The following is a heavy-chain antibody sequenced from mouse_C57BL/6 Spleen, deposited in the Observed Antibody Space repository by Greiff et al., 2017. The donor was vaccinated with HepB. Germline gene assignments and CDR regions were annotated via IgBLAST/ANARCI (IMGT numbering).Heavy chain of an antibody. J-gene: IGHJ4*01. CDR1: GYAFSSSW. CDR3: ARITTVVARDYAMDY. D-gene: IGHD1-1*01. CDR2: IYPGDGDT. Sequence: VQLQQSGPELVKPGASVKISCKASGYAFSSSWMNWVKQRPGKGLEWIGRIYPGDGDTNYNGKFKGKATLTADKSSSTAYMQLSSLTSEDSAVYFCARITTVVARDYAMDYWGQGTSVTVSS. V-gene: IGHV1-82*01.